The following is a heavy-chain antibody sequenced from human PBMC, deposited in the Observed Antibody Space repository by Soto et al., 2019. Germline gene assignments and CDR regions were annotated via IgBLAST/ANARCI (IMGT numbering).Heavy chain of an antibody. V-gene: IGHV4-59*01. CDR2: MYYNGNI. J-gene: IGHJ5*02. CDR1: GGTISNYY. Sequence: TEPLSLTFDVSGGTISNYYWTWVRQSPEKGLEWVGYMYYNGNINYNPSLKSRVTISIDTSKNQFSLTLKSVTAADTAVYYCASGGNWFDPWGQGVLVTVPQ. CDR3: ASGGNWFDP. D-gene: IGHD3-16*01.